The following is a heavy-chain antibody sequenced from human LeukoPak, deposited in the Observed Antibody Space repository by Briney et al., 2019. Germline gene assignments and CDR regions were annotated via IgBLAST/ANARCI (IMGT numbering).Heavy chain of an antibody. Sequence: ASVKISCKASGYTFISYYKYWVRQAPGEGLEWMGIINPSTGSTSYARKFQGRVTLTRDTSTSTVYMELSSLRSEDTAVYYCARGYSGSYPGAFDIWGQGTMVTVSS. V-gene: IGHV1-46*01. CDR3: ARGYSGSYPGAFDI. CDR1: GYTFISYY. CDR2: INPSTGST. D-gene: IGHD1-26*01. J-gene: IGHJ3*02.